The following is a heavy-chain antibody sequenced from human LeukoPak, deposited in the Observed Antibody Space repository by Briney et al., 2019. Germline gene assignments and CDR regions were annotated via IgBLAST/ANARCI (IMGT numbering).Heavy chain of an antibody. CDR1: GFTFSNYA. CDR3: ARSQPYYDYVWGSYRSIDY. J-gene: IGHJ4*02. V-gene: IGHV3-48*01. CDR2: ISSSSSTI. D-gene: IGHD3-16*02. Sequence: GGSLRLSCAASGFTFSNYAMSWVRQAPGKGLEWVSYISSSSSTIYYADSVKGRFTISRDNAKNSLYLQMNSLRAEDTAVYYCARSQPYYDYVWGSYRSIDYWGQGTLVTVSS.